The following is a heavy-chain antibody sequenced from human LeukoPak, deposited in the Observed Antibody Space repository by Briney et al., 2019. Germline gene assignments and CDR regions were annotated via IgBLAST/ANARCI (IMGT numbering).Heavy chain of an antibody. CDR3: ARDSSSYDAFDI. V-gene: IGHV4-39*07. Sequence: SETLSLTCTVSGGSINTNTYYWGWIRQPPGKGLEWIGNVYYSGSTYYNPSLKSRVTISVDTSKNQFSLKLSSVTAADTAVYYCARDSSSYDAFDIWGQGTMVTVSS. D-gene: IGHD6-6*01. J-gene: IGHJ3*02. CDR2: VYYSGST. CDR1: GGSINTNTYY.